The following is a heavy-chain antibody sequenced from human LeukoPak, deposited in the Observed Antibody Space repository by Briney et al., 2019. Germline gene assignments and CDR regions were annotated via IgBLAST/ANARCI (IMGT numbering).Heavy chain of an antibody. CDR3: ASSRVCSSTSCYRHMDV. V-gene: IGHV4-34*01. CDR1: GGSFSGYY. D-gene: IGHD2-2*01. CDR2: INHSGST. J-gene: IGHJ6*03. Sequence: PSETLSLTCAVYGGSFSGYYWSWIRQPPGKGLEWIGEINHSGSTNYNPSLKSRVTISVDTSKNQFSLKLSSVTAADTAVYYCASSRVCSSTSCYRHMDVWGKGTTVTVSS.